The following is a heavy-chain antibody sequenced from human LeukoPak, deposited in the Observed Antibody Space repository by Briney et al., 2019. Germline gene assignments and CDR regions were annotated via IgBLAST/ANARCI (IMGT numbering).Heavy chain of an antibody. D-gene: IGHD6-13*01. CDR2: IYYSGST. V-gene: IGHV4-59*01. CDR3: ASSIAAAGLVYYMDV. Sequence: SETLSLTCTVSGGSISSYYWSWIRQPPGKGLEWIGYIYYSGSTNYNPSLKSRVTISVDTSKNQFSLKLSSVTAADTAVYYCASSIAAAGLVYYMDVWGKGTTVTVSS. J-gene: IGHJ6*03. CDR1: GGSISSYY.